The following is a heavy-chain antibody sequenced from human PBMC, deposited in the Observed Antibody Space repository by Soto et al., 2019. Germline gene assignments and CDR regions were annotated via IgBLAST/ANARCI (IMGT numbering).Heavy chain of an antibody. J-gene: IGHJ4*02. CDR3: AKGGRGVVVPAAIRDY. CDR2: ISYDGSNK. V-gene: IGHV3-30*18. Sequence: QVQLVESGGGVVQPGRSLRLSCAASGFTFSSYGMHWVRQAPGKGLEWVAVISYDGSNKYYADSVKGRFTISRDNSKNTLYLQMNSLRAEDTAVYYCAKGGRGVVVPAAIRDYWGQGTLVTVSS. CDR1: GFTFSSYG. D-gene: IGHD2-2*02.